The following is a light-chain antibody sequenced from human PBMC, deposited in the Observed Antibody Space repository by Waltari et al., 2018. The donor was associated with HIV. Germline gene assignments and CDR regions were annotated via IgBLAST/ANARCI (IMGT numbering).Light chain of an antibody. CDR3: QQRSNWPGN. CDR2: DAS. V-gene: IGKV3-11*01. J-gene: IGKJ1*01. Sequence: EIVLTQSPVTLSLSPGEGANLSCTASQNFRNYLGWYQQRSVQPPRLLIYDASTRATGIPTRFTGRGSGADVSLTIDSLEPEDFEMYYSQQRSNWPGNFGPGTRVDVK. CDR1: QNFRNY.